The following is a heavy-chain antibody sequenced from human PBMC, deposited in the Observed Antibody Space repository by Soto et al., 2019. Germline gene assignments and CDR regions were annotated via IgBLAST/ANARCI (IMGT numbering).Heavy chain of an antibody. CDR3: ARANGFGEFH. Sequence: PSETLSLTFTVSGGSISSGDYYWSWIRQPPGKGLEWIGYIYYSGSTYYNPSLKSRVTISVDTSKNQFSLKLSSVTAADTAVYYCARANGFGEFHWGQGTTVTSP. J-gene: IGHJ6*02. CDR2: IYYSGST. CDR1: GGSISSGDYY. V-gene: IGHV4-30-4*01. D-gene: IGHD3-10*01.